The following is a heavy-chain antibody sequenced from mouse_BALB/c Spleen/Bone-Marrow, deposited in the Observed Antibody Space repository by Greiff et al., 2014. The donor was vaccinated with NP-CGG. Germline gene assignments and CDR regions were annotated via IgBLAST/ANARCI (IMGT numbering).Heavy chain of an antibody. Sequence: VQLVESGAELVKPGASVKLSCKASGYTFTSYWMHWVKQRPGQGLEWIGEINPSNGRTNYNEKFKSKATLTVDKSSSTAYVHLSRLASGDAAVYYCARGAFDYWGQGTTLTVSS. CDR2: INPSNGRT. V-gene: IGHV1S81*02. CDR3: ARGAFDY. J-gene: IGHJ2*01. CDR1: GYTFTSYW.